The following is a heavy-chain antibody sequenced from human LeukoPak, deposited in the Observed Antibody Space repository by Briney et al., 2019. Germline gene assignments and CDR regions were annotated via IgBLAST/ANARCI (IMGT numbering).Heavy chain of an antibody. CDR1: GGTFSSYA. V-gene: IGHV1-69*13. CDR3: ATRSHGGNSGYYYYYGIDV. J-gene: IGHJ6*02. Sequence: GASVKVSYKASGGTFSSYAISWVRQAPGQGLEWMGGIIPIFGTANYAQKFQGRVTITADESTSTAYMELSSLRSEDTAVYYCATRSHGGNSGYYYYYGIDVWGQGTTVTVSS. CDR2: IIPIFGTA. D-gene: IGHD4-23*01.